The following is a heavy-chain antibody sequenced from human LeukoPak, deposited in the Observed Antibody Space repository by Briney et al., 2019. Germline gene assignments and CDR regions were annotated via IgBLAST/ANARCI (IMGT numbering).Heavy chain of an antibody. Sequence: PGGSLRLSCAASGFTFSNYGMHWVRQAPGKGVEWVAVIWLDGSNEYYADSLKGRFTISRDNSKNTLYLQMNSVRAEDTAVYSCARERLAGTFGYWGQGNLVTVSS. CDR1: GFTFSNYG. CDR2: IWLDGSNE. CDR3: ARERLAGTFGY. D-gene: IGHD6-19*01. V-gene: IGHV3-33*01. J-gene: IGHJ4*02.